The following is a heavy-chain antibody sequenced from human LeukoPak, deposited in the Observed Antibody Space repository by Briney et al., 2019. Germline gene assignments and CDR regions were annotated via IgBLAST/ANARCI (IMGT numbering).Heavy chain of an antibody. CDR3: AKDLYRGITGTTLDY. CDR2: ISGSGGST. V-gene: IGHV3-23*01. J-gene: IGHJ4*02. CDR1: GFTFSSYA. D-gene: IGHD1-20*01. Sequence: GGSLRLSCAASGFTFSSYAMSWVRQAPGKGLEWVSAISGSGGSTYYADSVKGRFTISRDNSKNTLYLQMNSLRAEDTAVYYCAKDLYRGITGTTLDYWGQGTLVTVSS.